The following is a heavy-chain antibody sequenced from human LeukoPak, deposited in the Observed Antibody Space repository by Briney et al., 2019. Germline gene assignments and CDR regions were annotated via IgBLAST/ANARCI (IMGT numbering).Heavy chain of an antibody. CDR2: MFYSGNT. CDR3: ARDQEHCSGTSCYPYWYDS. D-gene: IGHD2-2*01. CDR1: GASITSYH. V-gene: IGHV4-4*07. J-gene: IGHJ5*01. Sequence: SETLSLTCAVSGASITSYHWSWIRQPAGKGLEWIGRMFYSGNTDYNPSLKSRLTMSIDTSKNQFSLKLSSVTAADTAVYFCARDQEHCSGTSCYPYWYDSWGQGTLVTVSS.